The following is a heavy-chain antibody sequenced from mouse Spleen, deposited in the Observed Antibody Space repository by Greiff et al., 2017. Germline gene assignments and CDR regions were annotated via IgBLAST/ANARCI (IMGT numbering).Heavy chain of an antibody. J-gene: IGHJ2*01. CDR3: AREITTVVAPS. Sequence: VQLQQSGAELARPGASVKLSCKASGYTFTSYGISWVKQRTGQGLEWIGEIYPRSGNTYYNEKFKGKATLTADKSSSTAYMELRSLTSEDSAVYFCAREITTVVAPSWGQGTTLTVSS. V-gene: IGHV1-81*01. CDR2: IYPRSGNT. D-gene: IGHD1-1*01. CDR1: GYTFTSYG.